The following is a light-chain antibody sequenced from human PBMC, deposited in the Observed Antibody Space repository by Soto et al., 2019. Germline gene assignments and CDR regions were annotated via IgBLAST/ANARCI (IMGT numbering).Light chain of an antibody. J-gene: IGKJ2*01. Sequence: DIQMTQSPSTLSASVGDRVTITCRASQSISNWLAWYQQTPGKAPKILIYDASTLESWVPSWFSGSGSWTEFTLTISGLRPDGVATDYCQQYNTYSYTFGQGTKLEIK. V-gene: IGKV1-5*01. CDR1: QSISNW. CDR2: DAS. CDR3: QQYNTYSYT.